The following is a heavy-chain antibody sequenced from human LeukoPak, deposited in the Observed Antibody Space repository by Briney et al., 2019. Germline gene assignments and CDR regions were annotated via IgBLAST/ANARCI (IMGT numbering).Heavy chain of an antibody. Sequence: SETLSLTCAVYGGSFSGYYWSWIRQPPGKGLEWIGEINHSGSTNYNPSLKSRVTISVDTSKNQFSLKLSSVTAADTAVYYCARSHYVWGSYRLYYFDYWGQGTLVTVSS. V-gene: IGHV4-34*01. CDR3: ARSHYVWGSYRLYYFDY. D-gene: IGHD3-16*02. CDR2: INHSGST. CDR1: GGSFSGYY. J-gene: IGHJ4*02.